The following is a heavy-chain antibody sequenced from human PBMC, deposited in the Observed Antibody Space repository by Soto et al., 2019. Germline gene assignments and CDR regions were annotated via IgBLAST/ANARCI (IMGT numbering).Heavy chain of an antibody. V-gene: IGHV4-39*01. Sequence: QLQLQESGPGLVKPSETLSLTCTVSGGSISSSSYYWGWIRQPPGKGLEWIGSIYYSGSTYYNPSLKSRVIISVDTSKNQFSLKLSSVTAADTAVYYCARNRILLQGPLDAFDIWGQGTMVTVSS. D-gene: IGHD2-15*01. CDR1: GGSISSSSYY. CDR2: IYYSGST. CDR3: ARNRILLQGPLDAFDI. J-gene: IGHJ3*02.